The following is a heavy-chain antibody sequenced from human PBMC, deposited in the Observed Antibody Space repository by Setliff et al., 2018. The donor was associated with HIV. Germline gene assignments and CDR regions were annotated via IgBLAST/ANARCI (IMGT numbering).Heavy chain of an antibody. Sequence: LRLSCAASGFTLSPFWMSWVRQAPGKGLEWVANIKEDGSEKNYVDSVKGRFTISRDNSKNTLYLQMDSLRAEDTAVYFCAEGYQFSDYWGRGTLVTVSS. CDR2: IKEDGSEK. V-gene: IGHV3-7*03. D-gene: IGHD2-15*01. J-gene: IGHJ4*02. CDR1: GFTLSPFW. CDR3: AEGYQFSDY.